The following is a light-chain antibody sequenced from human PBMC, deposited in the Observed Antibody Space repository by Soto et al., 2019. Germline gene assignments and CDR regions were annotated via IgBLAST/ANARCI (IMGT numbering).Light chain of an antibody. CDR3: QQRSNWYT. V-gene: IGKV3-11*01. J-gene: IGKJ2*01. Sequence: EIVLTQSPVTLSLSPGERATLSCRASQSVSSYLAWYQQKPGQAPRLLIYDASNRATGIPARFSGSGSGTDFTLTISRLEPEDFAVYYCQQRSNWYTFGQGTKLEIK. CDR2: DAS. CDR1: QSVSSY.